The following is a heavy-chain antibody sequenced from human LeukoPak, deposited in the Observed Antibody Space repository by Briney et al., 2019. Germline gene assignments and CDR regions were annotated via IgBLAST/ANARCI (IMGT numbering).Heavy chain of an antibody. CDR1: GFTFSNYW. CDR3: ARDLKFFGGYYYGMDV. V-gene: IGHV3-74*01. J-gene: IGHJ6*02. Sequence: GGSLRLSCAASGFTFSNYWMHWVRQAPGKGLVWVSRINSDGSRATYADSVKGRFTISRDNAKNTLYLKMNSLRAEDTAVYYCARDLKFFGGYYYGMDVWGQGTTVTVSS. CDR2: INSDGSRA. D-gene: IGHD3-10*01.